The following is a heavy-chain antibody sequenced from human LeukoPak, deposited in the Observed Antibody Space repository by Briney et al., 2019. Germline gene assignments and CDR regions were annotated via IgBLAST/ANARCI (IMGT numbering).Heavy chain of an antibody. D-gene: IGHD1-14*01. V-gene: IGHV4-59*01. CDR2: IYYSGST. J-gene: IGHJ3*02. CDR3: ARDPSGYRNDAFDI. CDR1: GGSISSYY. Sequence: SETLSLTCTVSGGSISSYYWSWIRQPPGKGLEWIGYIYYSGSTNYNPSLKSRVTISVDTSKNQFSLKLSSVTAAGTAVYYCARDPSGYRNDAFDIWGQGTMVTVSS.